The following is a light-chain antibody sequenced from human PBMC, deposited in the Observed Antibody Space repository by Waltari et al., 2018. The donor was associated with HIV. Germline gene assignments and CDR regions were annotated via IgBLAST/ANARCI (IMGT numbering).Light chain of an antibody. V-gene: IGLV1-44*01. CDR1: SSNIGAKG. CDR3: ATWDDNLNGRV. J-gene: IGLJ1*01. CDR2: SNI. Sequence: SVLTQPPSASGTPGQRVTISCSTISSNIGAKGLRWYQHLPGTAPKLPVYSNIHRPSGVPDRFSGSKSGTSASLAISGLQSDDEADYYCATWDDNLNGRVFGTGTKVTVL.